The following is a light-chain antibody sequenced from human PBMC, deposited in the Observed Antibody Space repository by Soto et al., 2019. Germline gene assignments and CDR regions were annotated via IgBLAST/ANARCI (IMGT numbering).Light chain of an antibody. J-gene: IGKJ1*01. CDR3: QQYGSSPPRT. Sequence: EIVLTQSPGTLSLSPGERATLSCRASQSVSSSYLAWYQQRPGQAPRLLIYGASIRATGIPDRFSGSGSGTDFTLTISRLEPEDFAVYYCQQYGSSPPRTFGQGTKVDIK. CDR2: GAS. CDR1: QSVSSSY. V-gene: IGKV3-20*01.